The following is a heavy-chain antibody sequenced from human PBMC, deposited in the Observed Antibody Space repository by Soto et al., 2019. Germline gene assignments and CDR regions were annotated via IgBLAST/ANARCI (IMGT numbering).Heavy chain of an antibody. D-gene: IGHD6-13*01. V-gene: IGHV3-23*01. CDR3: AKALKEGSSSWYFLDYYYYMDV. CDR2: ISGSGGST. J-gene: IGHJ6*03. Sequence: EVQLLESGGGLVQPGGSLRLCCAASGFTFSSYAMSWVRQAPGKGLEWVSAISGSGGSTYYADSVKGRFTISRDNSKNTLYLQMNSLRAEDTAVYYCAKALKEGSSSWYFLDYYYYMDVWGKGTTVTVSS. CDR1: GFTFSSYA.